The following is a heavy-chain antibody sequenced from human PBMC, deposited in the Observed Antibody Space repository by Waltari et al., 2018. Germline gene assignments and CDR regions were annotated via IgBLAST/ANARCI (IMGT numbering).Heavy chain of an antibody. CDR1: GGSISSYY. Sequence: QVQLQESGPGLVKPSETLSLTCTVSGGSISSYYWSWIRPPPGQGLEWIGYIYYSGSTNYNPSLKSRVTISVDTSKNQFSLKLSSVTAADTAVYYCARSRTIFGVVIGPNYFDYWGQGTLVTVSS. D-gene: IGHD3-3*01. J-gene: IGHJ4*02. CDR3: ARSRTIFGVVIGPNYFDY. CDR2: IYYSGST. V-gene: IGHV4-59*01.